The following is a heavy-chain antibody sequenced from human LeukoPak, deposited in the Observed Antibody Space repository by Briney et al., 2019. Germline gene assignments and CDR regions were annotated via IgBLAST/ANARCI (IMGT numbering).Heavy chain of an antibody. D-gene: IGHD3-3*01. Sequence: GASVKVSCKASGYTFTGYYMHWVRQAPGQGLEWMGWINPNSGGTNYAQKFQGRVTMTRDTSISTAYMELSRLRSDDTAVDYCAKDPAYDFGGGYYFDYGGRGPLVTVSS. CDR2: INPNSGGT. V-gene: IGHV1-2*02. J-gene: IGHJ4*02. CDR1: GYTFTGYY. CDR3: AKDPAYDFGGGYYFDY.